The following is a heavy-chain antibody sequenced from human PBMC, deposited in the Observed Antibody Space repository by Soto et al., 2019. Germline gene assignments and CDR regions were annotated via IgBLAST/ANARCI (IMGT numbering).Heavy chain of an antibody. Sequence: GGSLRLSCASAGFIFSSNSMNWVRQAPGKGLEWVSAISLTGSYRHYADSVRGRFTISRDNSKNSLYLQMNSLRAEDTAVYYCARAGQSDGYFAMDVWGQGTTVTVSS. V-gene: IGHV3-21*01. CDR1: GFIFSSNS. CDR3: ARAGQSDGYFAMDV. D-gene: IGHD6-19*01. CDR2: ISLTGSYR. J-gene: IGHJ6*02.